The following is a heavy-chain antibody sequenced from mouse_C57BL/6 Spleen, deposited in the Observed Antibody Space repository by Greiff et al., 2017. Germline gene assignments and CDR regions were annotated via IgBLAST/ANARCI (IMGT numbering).Heavy chain of an antibody. J-gene: IGHJ3*01. CDR1: GYAFSSSW. V-gene: IGHV1-82*01. Sequence: QVQLQQSGPELVKPGASVTISCKASGYAFSSSWMNWVKQRPGKGLEWIGRIYPGDGDTNYNGKFKGKATLTADKSSSTAYMQLSSLTAEDSAVYFCSSYYYGSSPGWFAYWGQGTLVTVSA. CDR2: IYPGDGDT. D-gene: IGHD1-1*01. CDR3: SSYYYGSSPGWFAY.